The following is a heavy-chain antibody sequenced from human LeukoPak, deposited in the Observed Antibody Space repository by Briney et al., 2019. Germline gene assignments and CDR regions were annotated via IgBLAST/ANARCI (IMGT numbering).Heavy chain of an antibody. CDR3: AGLLRWFDP. J-gene: IGHJ5*02. CDR2: VYYSGST. V-gene: IGHV4-59*01. D-gene: IGHD3-16*01. Sequence: PSETLSLTRTVSGGSISSYYWSWIRQPPGKGLEWIGYVYYSGSTNYNPSLKSRVTISVDTSKNQFSLKLNSVTAADTALYYCAGLLRWFDPWGQGTLVTVSS. CDR1: GGSISSYY.